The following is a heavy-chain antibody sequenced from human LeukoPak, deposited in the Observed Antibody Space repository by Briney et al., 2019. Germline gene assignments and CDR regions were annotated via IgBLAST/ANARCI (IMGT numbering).Heavy chain of an antibody. D-gene: IGHD2-2*03. CDR1: GFTFSSYA. J-gene: IGHJ4*02. CDR2: IRSKAYGGTT. CDR3: TREPRGYCSSTSCYLTPYYFDY. Sequence: PGGSLRLSCAASGFTFSSYAMSWVRQAPGKGLEWVGFIRSKAYGGTTEYAASVKGRFTISRDDSKSIAYLQMNSLKTEDTAVYYCTREPRGYCSSTSCYLTPYYFDYWGQGTLVTVSS. V-gene: IGHV3-49*04.